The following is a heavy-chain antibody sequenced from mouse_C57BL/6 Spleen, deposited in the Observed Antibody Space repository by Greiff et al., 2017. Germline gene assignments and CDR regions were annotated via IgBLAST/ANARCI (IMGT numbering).Heavy chain of an antibody. CDR1: GYTFTSYW. CDR2: IYPGSGST. V-gene: IGHV1-55*01. J-gene: IGHJ1*03. Sequence: VQLQQPGAELVKPGASVKMSCKASGYTFTSYWITWVKQRPGQGLEWIGDIYPGSGSTNYNEKFKSKATQTVDTSSSTAYMQLSSLTSEDSAADYCARRGLGYFDVWGTGTTVTVSS. D-gene: IGHD2-2*01. CDR3: ARRGLGYFDV.